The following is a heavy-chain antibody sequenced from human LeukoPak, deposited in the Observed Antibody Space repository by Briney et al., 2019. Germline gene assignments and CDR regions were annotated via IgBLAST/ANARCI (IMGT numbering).Heavy chain of an antibody. CDR1: GYTFTSYG. D-gene: IGHD3-9*01. CDR3: ASGYYDILTGYDWFDY. J-gene: IGHJ4*02. Sequence: GASVKVSYKASGYTFTSYGISWVRQAPGQGLEWMGWISAYNGNTNYAQKLQGRVTMTTDTSTSTAYMELRSLRSDDTAVYYCASGYYDILTGYDWFDYWGQGTLVTVSS. V-gene: IGHV1-18*01. CDR2: ISAYNGNT.